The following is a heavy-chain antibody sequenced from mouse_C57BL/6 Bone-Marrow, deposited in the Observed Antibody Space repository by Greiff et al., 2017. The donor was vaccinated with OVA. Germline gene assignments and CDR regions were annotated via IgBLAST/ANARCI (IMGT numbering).Heavy chain of an antibody. CDR2: IHPNSGST. CDR3: ARGGVDYSNCVGWYCDV. V-gene: IGHV1-64*01. Sequence: VQLQQPGAELVKPGASVKLSCKTSGYTFTSYWMHWVKQRPGQGLEWIGMIHPNSGSTNYNEKFKSTATLTVDKSSSPAYMQLSSLTSEDSAVYDWARGGVDYSNCVGWYCDVWGTGTTVTVSS. J-gene: IGHJ1*03. CDR1: GYTFTSYW. D-gene: IGHD2-5*01.